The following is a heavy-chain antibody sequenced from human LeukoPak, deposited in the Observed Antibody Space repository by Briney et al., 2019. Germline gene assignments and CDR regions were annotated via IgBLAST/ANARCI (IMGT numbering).Heavy chain of an antibody. V-gene: IGHV4-59*01. D-gene: IGHD3-16*02. J-gene: IGHJ3*02. CDR2: IYYSGST. CDR3: ARALPYDYVWGSYRLPDAFDI. Sequence: PSETLSLTCTVSGGSISSYYWSWIRQPPGKGLEWIGYIYYSGSTNYNPSLKSRVTISVDTSKNQFSLKLSSVTAADTAVYYCARALPYDYVWGSYRLPDAFDIWGQGTMVTVSS. CDR1: GGSISSYY.